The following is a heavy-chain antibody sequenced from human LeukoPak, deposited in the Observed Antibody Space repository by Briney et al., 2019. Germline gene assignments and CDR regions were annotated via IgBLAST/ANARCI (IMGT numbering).Heavy chain of an antibody. D-gene: IGHD3-22*01. CDR1: GGTFSSYA. V-gene: IGHV1-69*05. Sequence: ASVKVSCKASGGTFSSYAISWVRQAPGQGLEWMGGIIPIFGTANYAQKFQGRVTMTRDMSTSTVYMELSSLRSEDTAVYYCARRQVDYYDSSGYGFDYWGQGTLVTVSS. J-gene: IGHJ4*02. CDR3: ARRQVDYYDSSGYGFDY. CDR2: IIPIFGTA.